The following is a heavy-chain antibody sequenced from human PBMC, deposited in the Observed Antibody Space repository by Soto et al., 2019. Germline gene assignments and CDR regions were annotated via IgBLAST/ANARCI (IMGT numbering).Heavy chain of an antibody. J-gene: IGHJ5*02. CDR2: IYYSGST. Sequence: SETLSLTCTVSGGSISSYYWSWIRQPPGKGLEWIGYIYYSGSTNYNPSLKSRVTISVDTSKNQFSLKLSSVTAADTAVYYCASSTMTRLRWFDPWGQGTLVTVSS. CDR1: GGSISSYY. V-gene: IGHV4-59*01. D-gene: IGHD3-22*01. CDR3: ASSTMTRLRWFDP.